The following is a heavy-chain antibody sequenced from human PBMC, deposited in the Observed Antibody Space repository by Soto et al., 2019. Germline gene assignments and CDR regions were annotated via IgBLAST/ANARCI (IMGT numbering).Heavy chain of an antibody. V-gene: IGHV4-59*01. Sequence: SETLSLTCTVSGGSISSYYWSWIRQPPGKGLEWIGYIYYSGSTNYNPSLKSRVTISVDTSKNQFSLKLSSVTAADTAVYYCARVGGGQQLVHPQYNWFDPWGQGTLVTVSS. CDR1: GGSISSYY. CDR2: IYYSGST. CDR3: ARVGGGQQLVHPQYNWFDP. J-gene: IGHJ5*02. D-gene: IGHD6-13*01.